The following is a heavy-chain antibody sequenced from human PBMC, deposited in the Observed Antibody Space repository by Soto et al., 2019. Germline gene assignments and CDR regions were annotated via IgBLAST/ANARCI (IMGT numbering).Heavy chain of an antibody. CDR1: GYTFTSYD. V-gene: IGHV1-8*01. D-gene: IGHD3-3*01. Sequence: ASVKVSCKASGYTFTSYDINWVRQATGQGLEWMGWMNPNSGNTGYAQKFQGRVTMTRNTSISTAYMELSSLRSEDTAVYYCARVHTLDFWSGFTSSHPFDYWGQGTLVTVSS. CDR3: ARVHTLDFWSGFTSSHPFDY. J-gene: IGHJ4*02. CDR2: MNPNSGNT.